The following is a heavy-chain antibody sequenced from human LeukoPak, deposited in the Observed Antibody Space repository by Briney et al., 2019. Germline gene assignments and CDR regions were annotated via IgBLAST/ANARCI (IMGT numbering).Heavy chain of an antibody. CDR2: ISYDGSNK. CDR1: GFTFSSYG. D-gene: IGHD3-10*01. Sequence: QTGGSLRLSCAASGFTFSSYGMHWVRQAPGKGLEWVAVISYDGSNKYYADSVKGRFTISRDNSKNTLYLQMNSLRAEDTAVYYCAKPYGSGSYLFDYWGQGTLVTVSS. CDR3: AKPYGSGSYLFDY. J-gene: IGHJ4*02. V-gene: IGHV3-30*18.